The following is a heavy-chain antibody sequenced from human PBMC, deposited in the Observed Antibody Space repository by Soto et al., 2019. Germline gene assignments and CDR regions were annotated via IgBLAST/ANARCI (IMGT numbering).Heavy chain of an antibody. CDR1: GGTFNNYV. J-gene: IGHJ4*02. V-gene: IGHV1-69*06. CDR2: IIPIFCTP. Sequence: SVKVSCKASGGTFNNYVINWVRQAPGQGLEWMAGIIPIFCTPNYAQKFQGRVTITADKSTSTAYMELNSLRSEDTAVYYCAGRCDGTNCLAHFDYWGQGTLVTVSS. CDR3: AGRCDGTNCLAHFDY. D-gene: IGHD2-2*01.